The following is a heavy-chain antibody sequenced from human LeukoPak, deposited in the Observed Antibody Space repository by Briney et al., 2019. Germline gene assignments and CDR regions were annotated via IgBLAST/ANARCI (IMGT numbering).Heavy chain of an antibody. J-gene: IGHJ4*02. CDR1: GGSISSGSHY. CDR2: IYYTGIT. CDR3: ARGSRGYSYG. D-gene: IGHD5-18*01. V-gene: IGHV4-31*03. Sequence: PSETLSLTRTVSGGSISSGSHYYNWIRQHPGKGLEWIGYIYYTGITSYNPSLKSRVTMSVDTSMNQVSLKVTSLTAADTAVYYCARGSRGYSYGWGQGTLVTVSS.